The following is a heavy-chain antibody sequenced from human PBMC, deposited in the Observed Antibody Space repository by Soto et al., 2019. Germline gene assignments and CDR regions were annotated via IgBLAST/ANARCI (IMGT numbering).Heavy chain of an antibody. Sequence: SETLSLTCTVSGGSISSYYWSWIRQPPGKGLEWIGYIYYSGSTNYNPSLKSRVTISVDTSKSQFSLKLSSVTAADTAVYYCARAPAGYNWKTGAFDIWGQGTMVTVSS. D-gene: IGHD1-20*01. CDR2: IYYSGST. J-gene: IGHJ3*02. CDR1: GGSISSYY. V-gene: IGHV4-59*01. CDR3: ARAPAGYNWKTGAFDI.